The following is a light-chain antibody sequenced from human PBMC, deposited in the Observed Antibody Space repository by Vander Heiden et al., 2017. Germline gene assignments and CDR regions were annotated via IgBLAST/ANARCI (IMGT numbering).Light chain of an antibody. Sequence: QSALTHPASVSASPGQSITISCTGTSSDVGSYNLVSWYQQHPGKAPKLMIYEVIKRPSGVSNRFSGSKSGNTASLTISGLQAEDEADYYCCSYVGSSTSVVFGGGTRLTVL. V-gene: IGLV2-23*02. J-gene: IGLJ2*01. CDR1: SSDVGSYNL. CDR3: CSYVGSSTSVV. CDR2: EVI.